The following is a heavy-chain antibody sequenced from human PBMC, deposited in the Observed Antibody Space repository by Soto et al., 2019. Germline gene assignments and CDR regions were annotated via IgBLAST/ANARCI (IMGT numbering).Heavy chain of an antibody. CDR2: INPNSGGT. CDR3: ARVGPWVPYYYDSSPYTFEIWFDP. V-gene: IGHV1-2*04. J-gene: IGHJ5*02. D-gene: IGHD3-22*01. CDR1: GYTFTGYY. Sequence: ASVKVSCKASGYTFTGYYMHWVRQAPGQGLEWMGWINPNSGGTNYAQKFQGWVTMTRDTSISTAYMELSRLRSDDTAVYYCARVGPWVPYYYDSSPYTFEIWFDPWGQGTLVTVSS.